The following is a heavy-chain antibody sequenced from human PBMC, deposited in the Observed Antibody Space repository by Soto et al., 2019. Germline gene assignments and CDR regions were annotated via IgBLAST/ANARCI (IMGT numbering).Heavy chain of an antibody. CDR1: GYTFTSYG. CDR3: PRGRYGDY. J-gene: IGHJ4*02. D-gene: IGHD1-1*01. V-gene: IGHV1-18*01. Sequence: QVHLVQSGAEVRKPGASVKVSCKGSGYTFTSYGIAWVRQAPGQGLEWMGWISAHNDNTNYAQKVQGRVTVTRDTSTSTAYMELRNLRSDDTAVYYSPRGRYGDYWGQGALVTVSS. CDR2: ISAHNDNT.